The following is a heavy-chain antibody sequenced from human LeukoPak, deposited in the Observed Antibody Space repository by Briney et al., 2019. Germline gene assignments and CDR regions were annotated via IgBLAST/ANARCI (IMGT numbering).Heavy chain of an antibody. CDR1: GFTFSSYS. CDR2: ISSSSSYI. D-gene: IGHD2-2*01. V-gene: IGHV3-21*01. J-gene: IGHJ4*02. CDR3: ARLLGYCSSTSCYFDY. Sequence: GGSLRLSCAASGFTFSSYSMNWVCQAPGKGLEWVSSISSSSSYIYYADSVKGRFTISRDNAKNSLYLQMNSLRAEDTAVYYCARLLGYCSSTSCYFDYWGQGTLVTVSS.